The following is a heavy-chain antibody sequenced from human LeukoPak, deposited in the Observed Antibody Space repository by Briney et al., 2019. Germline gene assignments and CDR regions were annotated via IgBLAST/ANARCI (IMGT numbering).Heavy chain of an antibody. J-gene: IGHJ4*02. CDR2: IKGDESEE. Sequence: GGSLRLSCVTSGFTFSNFWMTWVRQAPGRRLEWVANIKGDESEEFYVDSVKGRFTISRDNAKNSLYLQMNSLRAEDTAVYYCVRDIVPYSSNWYYFDYWGQGTLVTVSS. CDR1: GFTFSNFW. D-gene: IGHD6-13*01. CDR3: VRDIVPYSSNWYYFDY. V-gene: IGHV3-7*01.